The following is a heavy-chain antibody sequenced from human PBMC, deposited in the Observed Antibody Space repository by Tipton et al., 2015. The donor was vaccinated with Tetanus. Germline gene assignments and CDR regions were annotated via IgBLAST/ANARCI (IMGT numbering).Heavy chain of an antibody. Sequence: TLSLTCAVYGGSLSRYYWTWIRQPPGKGLEWIGEVDDSGSTNYSPSLKSRVTISLDTSKNEFSLTLSSVTAADTAVYYCALPLLHPHSSSLVSWGQGTLVTVSS. V-gene: IGHV4-34*01. D-gene: IGHD6-6*01. J-gene: IGHJ5*02. CDR3: ALPLLHPHSSSLVS. CDR1: GGSLSRYY. CDR2: VDDSGST.